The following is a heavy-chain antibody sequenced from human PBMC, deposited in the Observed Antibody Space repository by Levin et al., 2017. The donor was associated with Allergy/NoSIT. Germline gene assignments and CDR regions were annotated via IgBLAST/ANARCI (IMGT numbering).Heavy chain of an antibody. CDR2: MNPNSGNT. J-gene: IGHJ5*02. Sequence: PEASVKVSCKASGYTFTSYDINWVRQATGQGLEWMGWMNPNSGNTGYAQKFQGRVTMTRNTSISTAYMELSSLRSEDTAVYYCARGSKVRNYDFWSGYYFPFDPWGQGTLVTVSS. CDR1: GYTFTSYD. D-gene: IGHD3-3*01. CDR3: ARGSKVRNYDFWSGYYFPFDP. V-gene: IGHV1-8*01.